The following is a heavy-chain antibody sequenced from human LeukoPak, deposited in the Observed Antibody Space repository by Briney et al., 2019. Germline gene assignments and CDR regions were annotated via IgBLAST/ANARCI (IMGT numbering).Heavy chain of an antibody. CDR2: ISGSGGSI. V-gene: IGHV3-23*01. Sequence: GGSLRLSCAASGFTFSSYGMSWVRQAPGKGLEWVSAISGSGGSIYYADSVKGRFTISRDNSKNTLYLQMNSLRAGDTAVYYCAKWGAATRSWPTTIDYWGQGTLVTVSS. CDR1: GFTFSSYG. CDR3: AKWGAATRSWPTTIDY. D-gene: IGHD2-15*01. J-gene: IGHJ4*02.